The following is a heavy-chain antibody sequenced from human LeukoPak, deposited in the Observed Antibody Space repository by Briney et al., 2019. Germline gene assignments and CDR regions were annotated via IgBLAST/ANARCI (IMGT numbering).Heavy chain of an antibody. Sequence: GGSLRLSCAASEFTFSSYNMNWVRQAPGKGLEWVSYISSSSKYIYYADSVKGRFTISRDNAKNSLYLQMNSLRAEDTAVYYCARDHYYDSSGYEDYWGQGTLVTVSS. CDR1: EFTFSSYN. J-gene: IGHJ4*02. CDR3: ARDHYYDSSGYEDY. V-gene: IGHV3-21*01. CDR2: ISSSSKYI. D-gene: IGHD3-22*01.